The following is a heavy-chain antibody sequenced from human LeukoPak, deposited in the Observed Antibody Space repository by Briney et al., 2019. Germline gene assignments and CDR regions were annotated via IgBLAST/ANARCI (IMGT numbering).Heavy chain of an antibody. D-gene: IGHD4-17*01. CDR1: GFTFNKAW. CDR3: ATDLGEYGDYIRE. J-gene: IGHJ4*02. Sequence: PGGSLRLSCAASGFTFNKAWMSWIRQAPGKGLEWVGRITSKSDGATTDYPTAVKGRFIISRDDSRNMVYLQMNSLKTEDTALYYCATDLGEYGDYIREWGQGTLVTVSS. CDR2: ITSKSDGATT. V-gene: IGHV3-15*01.